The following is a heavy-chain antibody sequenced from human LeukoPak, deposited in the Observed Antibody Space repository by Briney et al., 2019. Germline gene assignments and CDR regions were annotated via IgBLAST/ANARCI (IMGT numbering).Heavy chain of an antibody. CDR2: INHSGST. CDR3: AGKYGGYQPVDY. J-gene: IGHJ4*02. Sequence: SETLSLTCADYGGSFSGYYWSWIRQPPGKGLEWIGEINHSGSTNYNPSLKSRVTISVDTSKNQFSLKLSSVTAADTAVYYCAGKYGGYQPVDYWGQGTLVTVSS. D-gene: IGHD4-23*01. V-gene: IGHV4-34*01. CDR1: GGSFSGYY.